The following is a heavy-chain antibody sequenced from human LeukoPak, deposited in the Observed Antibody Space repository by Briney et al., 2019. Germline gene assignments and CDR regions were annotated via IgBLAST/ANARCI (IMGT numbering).Heavy chain of an antibody. D-gene: IGHD3-22*01. CDR3: AREEIVVVITHFDY. CDR1: GGSFSGYY. V-gene: IGHV4-34*01. CDR2: INHSGST. Sequence: PSETLSLTCAVYGGSFSGYYWSWIRQPPGKGLEWIGEINHSGSTYYNPSLKSRVTISVDTSKNQFSLKLSSVTAADTAVYYCAREEIVVVITHFDYWGQGTLVTVSS. J-gene: IGHJ4*02.